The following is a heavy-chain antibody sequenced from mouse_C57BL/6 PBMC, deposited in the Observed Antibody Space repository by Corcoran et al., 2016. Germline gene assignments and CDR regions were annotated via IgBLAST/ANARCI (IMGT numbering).Heavy chain of an antibody. CDR2: INPYNGGT. CDR3: ARCYDYDEEGYYAMDY. CDR1: GYTFTDYY. Sequence: EVQLQQSGPVLVKPGASVKMSCKASGYTFTDYYMNWVKQSHGKSLEWIGVINPYNGGTSYNQKFKGKATLTVDKSSSTAYMELNSLTSEDSAVYYCARCYDYDEEGYYAMDYWGQGTSVTVSS. J-gene: IGHJ4*01. V-gene: IGHV1-19*01. D-gene: IGHD2-4*01.